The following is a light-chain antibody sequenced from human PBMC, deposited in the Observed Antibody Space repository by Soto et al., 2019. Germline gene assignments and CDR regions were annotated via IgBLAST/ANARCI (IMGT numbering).Light chain of an antibody. V-gene: IGLV2-23*02. CDR3: CSYAGSSIL. J-gene: IGLJ2*01. CDR2: EVS. Sequence: QSALTQPASVSGSPGQSITISCTGTSSDVGSYNLVSWYQQHPGKAPKLMIYEVSKRPSGVSNRFSGSKSGNTASLTISGLQAEDEADYYCCSYAGSSILFGGRTKLTVL. CDR1: SSDVGSYNL.